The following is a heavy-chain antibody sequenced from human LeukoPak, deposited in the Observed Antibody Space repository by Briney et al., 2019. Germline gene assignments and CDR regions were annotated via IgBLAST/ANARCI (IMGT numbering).Heavy chain of an antibody. J-gene: IGHJ4*02. CDR3: ARDTKMTPDC. CDR2: INTDGSST. CDR1: GFTFSSYW. Sequence: GALRLSCAASGFTFSSYWTHWVRQAPGKGLVWVSRINTDGSSTSYADSVKGRFTVSRDNAKNTLYLQMNSLRAEDTAVYYCARDTKMTPDCWGQGTLVTVSS. V-gene: IGHV3-74*01. D-gene: IGHD3-3*01.